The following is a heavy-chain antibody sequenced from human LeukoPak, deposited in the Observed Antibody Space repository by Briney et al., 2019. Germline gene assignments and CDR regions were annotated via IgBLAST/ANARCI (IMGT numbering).Heavy chain of an antibody. V-gene: IGHV4-4*07. D-gene: IGHD4-17*01. CDR1: GGSISSYY. J-gene: IGHJ4*02. CDR2: IYTGGST. Sequence: SETLSLTCTVSGGSISSYYWSWIRQPAGQGLEWMGRIYTGGSTNYHPSLKSRVTISVDTSKNQFSLKLSSVTAADTAVYYCARDGDYGDGDYWGQGTLVTVSS. CDR3: ARDGDYGDGDY.